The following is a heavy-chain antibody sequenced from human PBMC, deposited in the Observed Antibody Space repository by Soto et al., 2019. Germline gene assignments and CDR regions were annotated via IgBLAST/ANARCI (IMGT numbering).Heavy chain of an antibody. CDR2: ISAYNGNT. CDR3: ARWGSRRFLEWLSRSDYYYYGMDV. CDR1: GYTFTSYG. V-gene: IGHV1-18*04. Sequence: ASVKVSCKASGYTFTSYGISWVRQAPGQGLEWMGWISAYNGNTNYAQKLQGRVNMTTDTSTSTAYMELRSLRSDDTAVCYCARWGSRRFLEWLSRSDYYYYGMDVWGQGTTVTVSS. D-gene: IGHD3-3*01. J-gene: IGHJ6*02.